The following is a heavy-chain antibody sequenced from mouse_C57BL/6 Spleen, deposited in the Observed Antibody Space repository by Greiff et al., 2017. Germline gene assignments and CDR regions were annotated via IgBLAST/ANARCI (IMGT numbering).Heavy chain of an antibody. CDR2: ISGGGGNT. CDR1: GFTFSSYT. V-gene: IGHV5-9*01. CDR3: ARHEAGTSWYFEV. J-gene: IGHJ1*03. Sequence: EVKLMESGGGLVKPGGSLKLSCAASGFTFSSYTMSWVRQTPEKRLEWVATISGGGGNTYYPDSVKGRFTISRDNAKNTLYLQMSSLRSEDTALYYCARHEAGTSWYFEVWGTGTTVTVSS. D-gene: IGHD4-1*01.